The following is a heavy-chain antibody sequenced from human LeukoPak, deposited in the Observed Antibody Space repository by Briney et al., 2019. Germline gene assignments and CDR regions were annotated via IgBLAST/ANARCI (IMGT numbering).Heavy chain of an antibody. D-gene: IGHD2-15*01. CDR2: INPSNSDT. J-gene: IGHJ4*02. CDR3: ASHGLGPCQGAICYSSDY. CDR1: GYISNNYW. V-gene: IGHV5-51*01. Sequence: GDSLKISCQGSGYISNNYWIGWVRQMPGKGLDWMGMINPSNSDTRYSPSFQGQVTLSADKSIGTAYLQWSSLRASDTAMYYCASHGLGPCQGAICYSSDYWGQGTLVTVSS.